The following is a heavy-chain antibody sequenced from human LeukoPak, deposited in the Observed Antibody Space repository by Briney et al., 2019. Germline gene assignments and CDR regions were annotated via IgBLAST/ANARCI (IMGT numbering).Heavy chain of an antibody. CDR3: AGGESYDSSGYCFDY. Sequence: ASVKVSCKASGYTFTSYYMHWVRQAPGQGLEWMGIINPSGGSTSYAQKFQGRVTMTRDTSTSAVYMELSSLRSEDTAVYYCAGGESYDSSGYCFDYWGQGTLVTVSS. V-gene: IGHV1-46*01. J-gene: IGHJ4*02. D-gene: IGHD3-22*01. CDR1: GYTFTSYY. CDR2: INPSGGST.